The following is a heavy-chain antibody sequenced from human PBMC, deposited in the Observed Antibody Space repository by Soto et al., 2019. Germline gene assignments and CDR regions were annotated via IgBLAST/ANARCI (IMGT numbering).Heavy chain of an antibody. CDR3: ARDLVRGVGGY. J-gene: IGHJ4*02. D-gene: IGHD3-10*01. CDR1: GGSVSSGGYY. CDR2: IYSRGST. V-gene: IGHV4-31*03. Sequence: QVQLQESGPGLVKPSQTLSLTCSVSGGSVSSGGYYWSWIRQHPGKGLEWIGYIYSRGSTYYNPSLKSRVSISVDTSKNQFSLRLNSVTAADTAVYYCARDLVRGVGGYWGQGTLVTVSS.